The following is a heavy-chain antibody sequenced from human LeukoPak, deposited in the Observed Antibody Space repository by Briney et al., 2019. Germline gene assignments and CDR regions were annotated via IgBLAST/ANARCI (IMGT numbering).Heavy chain of an antibody. J-gene: IGHJ6*03. D-gene: IGHD3-10*01. CDR3: ARGKMVSRVRGVIKDYYYYYMDV. V-gene: IGHV1-18*01. CDR2: ISAYNGNT. CDR1: GYTFTSYG. Sequence: ASVKVSCKASGYTFTSYGISWVRQAPGQGLEWMGWISAYNGNTNYAQKFQGRVTMTRNTSISTAYMELSSLRSEDTAVYYCARGKMVSRVRGVIKDYYYYYMDVWGKGTTVTISS.